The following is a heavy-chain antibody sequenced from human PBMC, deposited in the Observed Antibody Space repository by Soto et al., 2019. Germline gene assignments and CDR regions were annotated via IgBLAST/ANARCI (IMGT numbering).Heavy chain of an antibody. CDR1: GGTFSSYA. Sequence: SVKVSCTASGGTFSSYAISWVRHAPGQGLEWMGGIIPIFGTANYAQQFQGRVTITADESTSTAYMELSSLRAEDTAVYYCATRYSSSSGYYYYGMDVWGQGTTVTVSS. CDR2: IIPIFGTA. CDR3: ATRYSSSSGYYYYGMDV. V-gene: IGHV1-69*13. J-gene: IGHJ6*02. D-gene: IGHD6-6*01.